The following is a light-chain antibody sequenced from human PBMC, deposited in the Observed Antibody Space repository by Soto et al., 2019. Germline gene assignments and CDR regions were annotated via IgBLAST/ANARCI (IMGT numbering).Light chain of an antibody. CDR3: MQGTHWPIT. CDR2: LGS. CDR1: QSLLHSNGYNY. Sequence: DIVMTPSPLSLPVTPGEPASISCRSSQSLLHSNGYNYLDWYLQKPGQSPQLLIYLGSNRSSGVPDRFSGSGSGTDFTLKISRVEAEDVGVYYCMQGTHWPITFGQGTRLEIK. V-gene: IGKV2-28*01. J-gene: IGKJ5*01.